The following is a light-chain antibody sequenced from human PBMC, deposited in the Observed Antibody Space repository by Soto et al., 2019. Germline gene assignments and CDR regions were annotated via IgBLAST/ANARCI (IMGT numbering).Light chain of an antibody. CDR2: EVS. CDR1: SSDVGSYNL. Sequence: QSVLTQPASVSGSPGQSITISCTGTSSDVGSYNLVSWYQHHPGKAPKLMIFEVSRRPSGVSNRFSGSKSGNTASLTISGLQAEDEAEYYFCSYAGTYVFGTGTKLTVL. CDR3: CSYAGTYV. J-gene: IGLJ1*01. V-gene: IGLV2-23*02.